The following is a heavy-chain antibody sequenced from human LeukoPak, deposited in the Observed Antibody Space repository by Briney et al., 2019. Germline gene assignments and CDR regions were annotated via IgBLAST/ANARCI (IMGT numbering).Heavy chain of an antibody. J-gene: IGHJ4*02. CDR3: AKVVPVTLGFFDY. D-gene: IGHD2-2*01. CDR2: ISGSGGST. V-gene: IGHV3-23*01. Sequence: GGSLRLSCAASGFTFSSYAMSWVRQAPGKRLEWVSAISGSGGSTYYADPVKGRFTISRDNSKNTLYLQMNSLRAEDTAVYYCAKVVPVTLGFFDYWGQGTLVTVSS. CDR1: GFTFSSYA.